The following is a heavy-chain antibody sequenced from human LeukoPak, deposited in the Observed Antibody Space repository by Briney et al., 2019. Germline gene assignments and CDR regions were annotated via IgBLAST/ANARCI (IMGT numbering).Heavy chain of an antibody. CDR3: AKDDGGSYYIYYYYMDV. Sequence: GGSLRLSCAASGFTFSSYEMDWVRQAPGKGLEWVSAISGSGGNTYYADSVKGRFTISRDNSKNTLYLQMNSLRAEDTAVYYCAKDDGGSYYIYYYYMDVWGRGTTVTISS. D-gene: IGHD1-26*01. CDR2: ISGSGGNT. V-gene: IGHV3-23*01. J-gene: IGHJ6*03. CDR1: GFTFSSYE.